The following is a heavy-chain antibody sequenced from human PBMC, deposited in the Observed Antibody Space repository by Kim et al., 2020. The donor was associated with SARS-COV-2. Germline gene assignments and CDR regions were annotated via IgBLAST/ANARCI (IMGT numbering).Heavy chain of an antibody. Sequence: GGSLRLSCAASGFTFSDYYMTWIRQAPGKGLEWVSYITSSVSPMYYADSVKGRFTISRDNAKNSLYLQMNSLRAEDMGVYYCAAVVAAASGKIKYFQHWGQGTLVTVSS. CDR1: GFTFSDYY. CDR2: ITSSVSPM. J-gene: IGHJ1*01. D-gene: IGHD6-13*01. V-gene: IGHV3-11*04. CDR3: AAVVAAASGKIKYFQH.